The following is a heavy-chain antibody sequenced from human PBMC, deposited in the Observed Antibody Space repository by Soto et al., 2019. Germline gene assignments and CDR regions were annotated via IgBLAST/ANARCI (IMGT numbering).Heavy chain of an antibody. J-gene: IGHJ6*02. CDR2: IYYSGST. V-gene: IGHV4-39*01. D-gene: IGHD1-1*01. CDR3: ARHERWNDGMIYYYGMDV. Sequence: QLQLQESGPGLVKPSETLSLTCTVSGGSISSSSYYWGWIRQPPGKGLEWIGSIYYSGSTYYNPSLKSRVTISVDTSKNPFSLKLSSVTAADTAVYYCARHERWNDGMIYYYGMDVWGQGTTVTVSS. CDR1: GGSISSSSYY.